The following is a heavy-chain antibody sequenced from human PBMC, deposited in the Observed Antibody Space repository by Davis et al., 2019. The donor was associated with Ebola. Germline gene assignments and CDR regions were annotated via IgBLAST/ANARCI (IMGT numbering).Heavy chain of an antibody. V-gene: IGHV4-30-2*01. CDR3: ARGYCSGGSCYWFDP. J-gene: IGHJ5*02. Sequence: PSETLSLTCAVSGGSISSGGYSWSWIRQPPGKGLEWIGYIYHSGSTYYNPSLKSRVTISVDRSKTQFSLKLSSVTAADTAVYYCARGYCSGGSCYWFDPWGQGTLVTVSS. CDR2: IYHSGST. D-gene: IGHD2-15*01. CDR1: GGSISSGGYS.